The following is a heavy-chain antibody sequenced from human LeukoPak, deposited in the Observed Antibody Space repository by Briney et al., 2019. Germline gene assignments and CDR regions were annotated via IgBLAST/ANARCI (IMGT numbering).Heavy chain of an antibody. V-gene: IGHV1-18*01. Sequence: GASVKVSCKASGYTFTSYGISWVRQAPGQGLEWMGWISAYNGNTNYAQKLQGRVTMTTDTSTSTAYMELRSLRSDDTAVYYCARDLTLDEPSIAVAGTDYWGQGTLVSVSS. D-gene: IGHD6-19*01. CDR1: GYTFTSYG. CDR3: ARDLTLDEPSIAVAGTDY. CDR2: ISAYNGNT. J-gene: IGHJ4*02.